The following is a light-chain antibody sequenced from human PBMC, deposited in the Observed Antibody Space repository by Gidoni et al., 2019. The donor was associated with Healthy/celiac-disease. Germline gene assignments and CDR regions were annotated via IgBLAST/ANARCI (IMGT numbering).Light chain of an antibody. CDR2: AAS. Sequence: DIQLTQSPSFLSASVGDRVTITCWASQGISSYLAWYQQKPGKAPKLLIYAASTLQSGVPSRFSGSGSGTEFTLTISSLQPEDFATYYCQQLNSYPLFGPGTKVEIK. V-gene: IGKV1-9*01. CDR1: QGISSY. CDR3: QQLNSYPL. J-gene: IGKJ3*01.